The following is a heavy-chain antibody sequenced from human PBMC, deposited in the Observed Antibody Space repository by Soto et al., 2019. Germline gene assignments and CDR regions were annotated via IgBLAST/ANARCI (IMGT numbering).Heavy chain of an antibody. CDR1: GFTFSDAR. D-gene: IGHD2-15*01. J-gene: IGHJ6*02. CDR3: TAYWVVRVRLDV. Sequence: EVQLVESGGDLVKPGGSLRLSCATSGFTFSDARMSWVRQAPGKGLEWVGRIKPKTEGETTDYAAAVKGRFTISRDDSNSLPYLQVNSLKTEDTAVYYCTAYWVVRVRLDVWGPGTTVTVSS. CDR2: IKPKTEGETT. V-gene: IGHV3-15*01.